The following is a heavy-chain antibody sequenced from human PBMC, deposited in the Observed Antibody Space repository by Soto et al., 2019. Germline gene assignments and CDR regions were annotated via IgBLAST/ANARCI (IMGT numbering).Heavy chain of an antibody. Sequence: VASVKVSCKASGYTFTSYAMHWVRQAPGQRLEWMGWINAGNGNTKYSQKFQGRVTITRDTSASTAYMELSSLRSEDTAVYYCARVPRAGAKHDSSGLFDYWGQGTLVTVSS. CDR2: INAGNGNT. D-gene: IGHD3-22*01. V-gene: IGHV1-3*01. CDR1: GYTFTSYA. J-gene: IGHJ4*02. CDR3: ARVPRAGAKHDSSGLFDY.